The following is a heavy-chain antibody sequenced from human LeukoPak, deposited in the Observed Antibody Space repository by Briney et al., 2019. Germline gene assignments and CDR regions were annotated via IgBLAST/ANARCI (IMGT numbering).Heavy chain of an antibody. D-gene: IGHD3-10*01. CDR1: GGSISSYY. CDR3: ARDTYYYGSGTYYFNY. V-gene: IGHV4-4*07. Sequence: ETLSLTCTVSGGSISSYYWTWIRQPAGKGLEWIGRTHTSGSTNYNPSLKSRVTMSVDTSKNQFSLKLTSVTAADTAVYYCARDTYYYGSGTYYFNYWGQGTLVTVSS. CDR2: THTSGST. J-gene: IGHJ4*02.